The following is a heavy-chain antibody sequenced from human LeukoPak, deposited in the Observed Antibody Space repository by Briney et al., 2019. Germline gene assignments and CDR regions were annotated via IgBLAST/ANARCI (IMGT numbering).Heavy chain of an antibody. J-gene: IGHJ4*02. D-gene: IGHD2-2*01. Sequence: SGGSLRLSCAASGFTFSTYPMSWVRQAPGKGLQWVSAISNGGGTAYYAESVKGRFTVSRDNSKSTLYLQMNSLRAEDTAIYYCAARPLMPPRFDYWGQGALVTVSA. V-gene: IGHV3-23*01. CDR2: ISNGGGTA. CDR1: GFTFSTYP. CDR3: AARPLMPPRFDY.